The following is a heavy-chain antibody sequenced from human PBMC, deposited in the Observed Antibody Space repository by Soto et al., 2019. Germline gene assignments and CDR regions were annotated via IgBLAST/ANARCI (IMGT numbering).Heavy chain of an antibody. CDR3: ARSCGYYSSGWPPNYYYYGMDV. D-gene: IGHD6-19*01. J-gene: IGHJ6*02. Sequence: SETLSLTCTVCGGSISSYYWSWIRQPPGKGLEWIGYIYYSGSTNYNPSLKSRVTISVDTSKNQFSLKLSSVTAADTAVYYCARSCGYYSSGWPPNYYYYGMDVWGQGTTVTVSS. CDR2: IYYSGST. CDR1: GGSISSYY. V-gene: IGHV4-59*01.